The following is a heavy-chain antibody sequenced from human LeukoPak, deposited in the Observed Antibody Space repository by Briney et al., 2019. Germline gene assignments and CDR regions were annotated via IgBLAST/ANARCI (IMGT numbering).Heavy chain of an antibody. V-gene: IGHV4-4*02. Sequence: PSETLSLTCAVSGVSISSSNWWSWVRQPPGKGLEWIGEIYHSGSTNYNPSLKSRVTISVDKSKNQFSLKLSSVTAADTAVYYCARDGAIAPRGNAFDIWGQGTMVTVSS. D-gene: IGHD6-6*01. CDR3: ARDGAIAPRGNAFDI. J-gene: IGHJ3*02. CDR2: IYHSGST. CDR1: GVSISSSNW.